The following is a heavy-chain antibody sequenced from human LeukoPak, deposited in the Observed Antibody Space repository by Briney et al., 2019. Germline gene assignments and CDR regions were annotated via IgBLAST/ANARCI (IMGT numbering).Heavy chain of an antibody. J-gene: IGHJ4*02. CDR1: GCTFTNYY. D-gene: IGHD6-19*01. CDR3: ARANSSGGTDGYFDY. CDR2: INPSGGST. Sequence: ASVKVSCKASGCTFTNYYIHWVRQAPGQGLEWMGIINPSGGSTNYAQKFQGRVTMTRDTSTSTVYMELSSLRSEDTAVYYCARANSSGGTDGYFDYWGQGTLVTVSS. V-gene: IGHV1-46*01.